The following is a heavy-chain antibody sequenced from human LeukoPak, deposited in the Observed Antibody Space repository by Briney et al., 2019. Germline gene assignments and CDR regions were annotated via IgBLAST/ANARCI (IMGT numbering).Heavy chain of an antibody. V-gene: IGHV3-48*04. Sequence: PGGSLRLSCAASGFTFSSYAMSWVRQAPGKGLEWVSYISSSGSAIYYADSVKGRFTISRDNAKNSLYLQMNSLRAEDTAVYYCAREIAVAGTSYYYYYGMDVWGQGTTVTVSS. CDR2: ISSSGSAI. D-gene: IGHD6-19*01. CDR1: GFTFSSYA. J-gene: IGHJ6*02. CDR3: AREIAVAGTSYYYYYGMDV.